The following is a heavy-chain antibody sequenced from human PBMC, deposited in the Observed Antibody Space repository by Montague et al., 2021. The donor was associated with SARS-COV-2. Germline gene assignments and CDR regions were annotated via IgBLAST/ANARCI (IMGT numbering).Heavy chain of an antibody. D-gene: IGHD3-22*01. Sequence: SETLSLTCTVSGGSISSSGYYWGWIRQPPGKGLEWIGSTYYSGNTYYSPSLQSRVTISVDTSKNQFSLRLNSMTAADTAVYYCARPPPYRFNSSGHYYNAVDIWGQGTMVTVSS. CDR3: ARPPPYRFNSSGHYYNAVDI. J-gene: IGHJ3*02. V-gene: IGHV4-39*01. CDR2: TYYSGNT. CDR1: GGSISSSGYY.